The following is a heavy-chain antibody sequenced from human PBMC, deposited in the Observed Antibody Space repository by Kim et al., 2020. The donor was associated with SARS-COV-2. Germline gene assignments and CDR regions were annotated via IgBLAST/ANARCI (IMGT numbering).Heavy chain of an antibody. CDR3: ARVPLRSDGSNYDY. CDR2: ITDSGTRT. D-gene: IGHD2-15*01. Sequence: GGSLRLSCLASGFTFRNYYMNWIRQAPGKGLEWVSYITDSGTRTYYRDSVKGRFTISRDNARNSLYLQMNSLRVEDTAVYYCARVPLRSDGSNYDYWGEGTLVTVSS. J-gene: IGHJ4*02. V-gene: IGHV3-11*04. CDR1: GFTFRNYY.